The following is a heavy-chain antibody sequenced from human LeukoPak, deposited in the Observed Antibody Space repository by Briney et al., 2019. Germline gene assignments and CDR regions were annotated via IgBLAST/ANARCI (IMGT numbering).Heavy chain of an antibody. V-gene: IGHV1-69*13. CDR2: IIPIFATA. Sequence: ASVKVSCKASGGTFSSYAISWVRQAPGQGLEWMGGIIPIFATANYAQKFQGRVTITADESTSTAYMELSSLRSEDTAVYYCARGPYDYDSSGYFLGFDYWGQGTLVTVSS. CDR1: GGTFSSYA. D-gene: IGHD3-22*01. CDR3: ARGPYDYDSSGYFLGFDY. J-gene: IGHJ4*02.